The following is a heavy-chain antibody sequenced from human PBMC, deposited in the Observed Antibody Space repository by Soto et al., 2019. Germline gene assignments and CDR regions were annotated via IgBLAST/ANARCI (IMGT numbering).Heavy chain of an antibody. D-gene: IGHD3-3*01. Sequence: PSEPLSLTCTFSDGSISSSNLGSWWRKPPGGGRGGVGEIYHSGSTNYNPSLKSRVTISVDKSKNQFSLKLSSVTAADTAVYYCARDAPQRFLEWLFSWPYGMDLWGQGTTVTVSS. CDR1: DGSISSSNL. J-gene: IGHJ6*02. CDR3: ARDAPQRFLEWLFSWPYGMDL. V-gene: IGHV4-4*02. CDR2: IYHSGST.